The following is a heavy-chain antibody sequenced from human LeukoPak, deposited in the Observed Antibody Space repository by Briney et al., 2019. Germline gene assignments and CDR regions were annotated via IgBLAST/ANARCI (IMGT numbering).Heavy chain of an antibody. Sequence: GGSLRLSCAASGFTFSGYEMNWVRQTPGKSLEWVSYITGSGNTIYYADSVKGRFTMSRDNAKNSLYLQMNSLRAEDTAAYYCARDIVVVTAILDYWGQGTLVTVSS. CDR3: ARDIVVVTAILDY. CDR1: GFTFSGYE. V-gene: IGHV3-48*03. J-gene: IGHJ4*02. CDR2: ITGSGNTI. D-gene: IGHD2-21*02.